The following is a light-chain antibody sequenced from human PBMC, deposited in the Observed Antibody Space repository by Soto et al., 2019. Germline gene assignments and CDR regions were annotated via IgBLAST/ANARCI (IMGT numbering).Light chain of an antibody. CDR3: TSYTSSITRYV. V-gene: IGLV2-14*01. Sequence: QSVLIQPASVSGSPGQSITISCTGTSSDVGGYNYVSWYQQDPGKAPKLMIYDVTNRPSGVSNRFSGSKSGNTASLTISGLQAEDEADYYCTSYTSSITRYVFGGGTKLTVL. CDR1: SSDVGGYNY. J-gene: IGLJ3*02. CDR2: DVT.